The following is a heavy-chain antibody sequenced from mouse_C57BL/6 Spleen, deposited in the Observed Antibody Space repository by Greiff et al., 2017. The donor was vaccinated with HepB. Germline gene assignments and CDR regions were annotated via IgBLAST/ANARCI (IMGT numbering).Heavy chain of an antibody. J-gene: IGHJ2*01. Sequence: EVKLVESGGDLVKPGGSLKLSCAASGFTFSSYGMSWVRQTPDKRLEWVATISSGGSYTYYPDSVKGRFTISRDNAKNTLYLQMSSLKSEDTAMYYCARAGGSGVGNFDYFDYWGQGTTLTVSS. V-gene: IGHV5-6*02. CDR1: GFTFSSYG. CDR2: ISSGGSYT. CDR3: ARAGGSGVGNFDYFDY. D-gene: IGHD3-2*02.